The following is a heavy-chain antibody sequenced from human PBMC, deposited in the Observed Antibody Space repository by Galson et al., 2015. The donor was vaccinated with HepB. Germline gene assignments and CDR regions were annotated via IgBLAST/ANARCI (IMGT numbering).Heavy chain of an antibody. V-gene: IGHV3-23*01. CDR1: GFTFSSYA. CDR3: VRRVTVRGVIPFFDY. J-gene: IGHJ4*02. D-gene: IGHD3-10*01. CDR2: ISGSGGST. Sequence: SLRLSCAASGFTFSSYAMSWVRQAPGKGLEWVSAISGSGGSTYYADSVKGRFTISRDNSKNTLYLQMNSLRAEDTAVYYCVRRVTVRGVIPFFDYWGQGTLVTVSS.